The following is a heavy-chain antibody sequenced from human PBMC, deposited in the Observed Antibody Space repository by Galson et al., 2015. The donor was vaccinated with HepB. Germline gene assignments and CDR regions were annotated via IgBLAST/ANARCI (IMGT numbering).Heavy chain of an antibody. J-gene: IGHJ6*02. CDR2: IYPSGTTSGNI. V-gene: IGHV4-4*02. D-gene: IGHD5-18*01. Sequence: ETLSLTCAVSGGSISSRNWWSWVRQPPGKGLEWIGEIYPSGTTSGNINYNPSLKSRITISIDKSKNQFFLKLSSVTAADTALYYCAREGGYTNYYYGMDVWGQGTTVIVSS. CDR3: AREGGYTNYYYGMDV. CDR1: GGSISSRNW.